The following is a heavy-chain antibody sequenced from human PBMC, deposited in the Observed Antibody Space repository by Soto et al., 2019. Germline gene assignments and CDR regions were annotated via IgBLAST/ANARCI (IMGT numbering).Heavy chain of an antibody. CDR1: GFTFSSYA. D-gene: IGHD2-2*01. CDR3: AKGGEYQLLFDY. J-gene: IGHJ4*02. CDR2: ISGSGGST. Sequence: GGSLRLSCAASGFTFSSYAMSWVRQAPGKGLEWVSAISGSGGSTYYADSVKCRFTISRDNSKNTLYLQMNSLRAEDAAVYYCAKGGEYQLLFDYWGQGTLVTVSS. V-gene: IGHV3-23*01.